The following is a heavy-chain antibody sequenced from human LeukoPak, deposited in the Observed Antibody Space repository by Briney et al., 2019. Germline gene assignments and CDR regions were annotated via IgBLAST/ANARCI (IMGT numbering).Heavy chain of an antibody. CDR1: GFTFSSYA. CDR2: IHYDGSNN. D-gene: IGHD6-13*01. J-gene: IGHJ4*02. CDR3: AKDHGSSDWYYFDY. Sequence: PGGSLRLSCAASGFTFSSYAMHWVRQAPGKGLEWVAFIHYDGSNNYYADSVKGRFTISRDNSKNTLYLQMNTLRAGDTAVYYCAKDHGSSDWYYFDYWGQGTLVTVSS. V-gene: IGHV3-30*02.